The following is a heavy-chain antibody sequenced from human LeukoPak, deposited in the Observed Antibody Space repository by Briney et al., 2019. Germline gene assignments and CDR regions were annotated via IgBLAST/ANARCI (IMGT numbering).Heavy chain of an antibody. J-gene: IGHJ4*02. Sequence: SETLSLTCTVSGGSISSYYWSWIRQPPGKGLEWIGYMYYSGSTNYNPSLKSRVTISVDMSKNQVSLKLSSVTAADTAVYYCARNSGWYGVSWGQGTLVTVSS. V-gene: IGHV4-59*01. CDR2: MYYSGST. D-gene: IGHD6-19*01. CDR1: GGSISSYY. CDR3: ARNSGWYGVS.